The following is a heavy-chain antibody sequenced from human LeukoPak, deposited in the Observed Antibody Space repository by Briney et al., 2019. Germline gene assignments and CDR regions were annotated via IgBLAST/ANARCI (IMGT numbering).Heavy chain of an antibody. D-gene: IGHD1-26*01. CDR1: GFTFSSYS. Sequence: GGSLRLSCAASGFTFSSYSMNWVRQAPGKGLEWVSYISSSSSTIYYADSVKGRFTMSRDNAKNSLYLQMNSLRAEDTAVYYRARVKVGATFDYWGQGTLVTVSS. CDR2: ISSSSSTI. J-gene: IGHJ4*02. V-gene: IGHV3-48*01. CDR3: ARVKVGATFDY.